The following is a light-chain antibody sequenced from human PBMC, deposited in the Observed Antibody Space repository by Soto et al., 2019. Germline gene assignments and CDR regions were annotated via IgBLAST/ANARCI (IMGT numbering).Light chain of an antibody. CDR1: QSVSSSS. V-gene: IGKV3-20*01. Sequence: VLTPFPATLSLSPGERATLSCRASQSVSSSSLAGYQQKPGQAPRILIYGASSRATGIPDRFSGSGSGTDFTLTISRLQPEDFAVYYCQQYGRSPLTFGRGTKVDIK. CDR2: GAS. J-gene: IGKJ4*01. CDR3: QQYGRSPLT.